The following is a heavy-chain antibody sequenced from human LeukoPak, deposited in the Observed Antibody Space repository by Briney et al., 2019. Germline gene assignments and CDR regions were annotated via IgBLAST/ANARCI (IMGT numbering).Heavy chain of an antibody. V-gene: IGHV4-4*07. CDR2: IYTSGST. CDR3: ARDYYDSSGYYSYDY. D-gene: IGHD3-22*01. J-gene: IGHJ4*02. CDR1: GVSISSYY. Sequence: SETLSLTCTVSGVSISSYYWSWIRQPAGKGLEWIGRIYTSGSTNYNPSLKSRVTISVDTSKNQFSLKLSSVTAADTAVYYCARDYYDSSGYYSYDYWGQGTLVTVSS.